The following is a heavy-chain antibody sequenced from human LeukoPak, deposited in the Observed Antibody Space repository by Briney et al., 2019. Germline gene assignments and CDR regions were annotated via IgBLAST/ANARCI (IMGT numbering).Heavy chain of an antibody. D-gene: IGHD3-22*01. J-gene: IGHJ4*02. Sequence: ASVKVSCKASGYTFTSYYMHWVRQAPGQGLEWMGIINPSGGSTSYAQKFHGRVTMTRDTSTSTVYMELSSLRSEDTAVYYCARESYYYDSSGYLLGYWGQGTLVTVSS. V-gene: IGHV1-46*01. CDR3: ARESYYYDSSGYLLGY. CDR2: INPSGGST. CDR1: GYTFTSYY.